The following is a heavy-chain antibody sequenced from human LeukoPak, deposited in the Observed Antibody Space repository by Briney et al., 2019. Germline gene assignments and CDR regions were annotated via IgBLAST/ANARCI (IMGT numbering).Heavy chain of an antibody. CDR1: GYTFPSYD. CDR3: AITNGATYSGSYAFDY. D-gene: IGHD1-26*01. V-gene: IGHV1-8*01. Sequence: ASVKVSCKASGYTFPSYDINWVRQATAQGLEWMGWMNPNSGNTGYAQKFQGRVTMTRNTSISTAYMELSSLRSEDTAVYYCAITNGATYSGSYAFDYWGQGTLVTVSS. CDR2: MNPNSGNT. J-gene: IGHJ4*02.